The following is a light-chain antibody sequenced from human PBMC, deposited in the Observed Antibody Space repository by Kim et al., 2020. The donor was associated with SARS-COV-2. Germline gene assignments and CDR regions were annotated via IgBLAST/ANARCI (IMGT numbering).Light chain of an antibody. CDR3: QQYGSSPVT. CDR2: DAS. J-gene: IGKJ1*01. CDR1: QSIRSKY. Sequence: CPGKRTTLSCRASQSIRSKYLAWYQQKPGQAPRLLIYDASSRATGIPDRFSGSGSGTDFTLTISRLGPEDCAVYYCQQYGSSPVTFAQGTKVDIK. V-gene: IGKV3-20*01.